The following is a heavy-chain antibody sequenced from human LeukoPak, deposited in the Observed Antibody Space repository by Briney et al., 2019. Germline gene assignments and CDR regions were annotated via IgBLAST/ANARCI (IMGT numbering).Heavy chain of an antibody. CDR3: ARLLSAGGRGFDY. J-gene: IGHJ4*02. Sequence: GESLNISCKGSRYSFTTYWIGWVRQMPGKGLEWMGFIYPGDSDTRYNPSFQGQVTISADKSISTAYLQRSSLKASDTAMYYCARLLSAGGRGFDYWGQGTLVTVSS. CDR2: IYPGDSDT. CDR1: RYSFTTYW. V-gene: IGHV5-51*01. D-gene: IGHD6-13*01.